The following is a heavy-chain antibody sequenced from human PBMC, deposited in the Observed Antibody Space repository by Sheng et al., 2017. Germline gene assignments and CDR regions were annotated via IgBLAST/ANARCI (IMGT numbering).Heavy chain of an antibody. V-gene: IGHV3-30*04. CDR1: GFTFSSNA. CDR2: ISYDGSNR. D-gene: IGHD1-1*01. J-gene: IGHJ4*02. Sequence: QVQLVESWGGVVQPGRSLRLSCAASGFTFSSNAMHWVRQAPGKGLEWVAIISYDGSNRHYADSVKGRFTISRDNSKNTLYLQMNSLRVEDTAVYYCAKDRDNDNWYVDYWGQGTLVTVSS. CDR3: AKDRDNDNWYVDY.